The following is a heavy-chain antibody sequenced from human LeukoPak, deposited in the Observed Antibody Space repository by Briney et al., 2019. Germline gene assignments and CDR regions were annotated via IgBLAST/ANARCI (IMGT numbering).Heavy chain of an antibody. J-gene: IGHJ4*02. CDR3: ARITWVGVITSYYYFDY. V-gene: IGHV4-59*01. CDR1: GDSINNYY. CDR2: IYYSGNT. Sequence: SGALSLTCTVSGDSINNYYWSWIRQPPGKGLEWIGYIYYSGNTNFNPSLKSRVTISVDTSKNQFSLKLSSVTAADTAVYYCARITWVGVITSYYYFDYWGEGTLVTVS. D-gene: IGHD3-22*01.